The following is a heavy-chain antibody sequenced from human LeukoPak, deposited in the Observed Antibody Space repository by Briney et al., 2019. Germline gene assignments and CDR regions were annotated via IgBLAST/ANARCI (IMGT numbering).Heavy chain of an antibody. V-gene: IGHV3-7*01. Sequence: GGSLRLSCAASTFPFSTYWMTWVRQAPGKGPEFVANINEDGSVKNYVDSVEGRFTISRDNAKNSLYLQMNSLRADDTAVYYCARDPGFSSFDYWGQGTLVTVSS. CDR3: ARDPGFSSFDY. D-gene: IGHD3-3*02. CDR1: TFPFSTYW. J-gene: IGHJ4*02. CDR2: INEDGSVK.